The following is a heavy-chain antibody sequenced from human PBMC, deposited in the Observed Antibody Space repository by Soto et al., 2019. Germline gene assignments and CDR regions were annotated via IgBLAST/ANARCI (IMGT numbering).Heavy chain of an antibody. CDR3: ARERTDYGDYSYGMGV. V-gene: IGHV1-18*04. J-gene: IGHJ6*02. CDR2: ISAYNGNT. CDR1: GYTFTSYG. Sequence: GASVKVSCKASGYTFTSYGISWVRQAPGQGLEWMGWISAYNGNTNYAQKPQGRVTMTTDTSTSTAYMELRSLRSDDTAVYYCARERTDYGDYSYGMGVWGQGTTVTVSS. D-gene: IGHD4-17*01.